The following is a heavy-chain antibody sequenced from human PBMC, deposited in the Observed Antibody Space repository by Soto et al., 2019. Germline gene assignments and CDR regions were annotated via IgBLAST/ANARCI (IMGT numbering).Heavy chain of an antibody. J-gene: IGHJ6*02. CDR3: ARAPPRGIAAPGTWGSGMDV. CDR1: GFSFSSYS. D-gene: IGHD6-13*01. CDR2: ISYDGSNK. V-gene: IGHV3-30-3*01. Sequence: GGSLRLSCTASGFSFSSYSLHWVRQTPGKGLEWVAVISYDGSNKYYADSVKGRFTVSRDSPKNTLFLQMNSLKPEDTAVYYCARAPPRGIAAPGTWGSGMDVWGQGTTVTVPS.